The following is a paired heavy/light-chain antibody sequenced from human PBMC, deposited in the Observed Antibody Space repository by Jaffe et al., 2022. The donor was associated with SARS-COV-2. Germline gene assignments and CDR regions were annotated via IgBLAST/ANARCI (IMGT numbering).Light chain of an antibody. CDR2: AAS. CDR3: QKYNSVPWA. CDR1: QGISNY. Sequence: DIQMTQSPSSLSASIGDRVTITCRASQGISNYLAWYQQKPGKVPKLLIYAASTLQSGVPSRFSGSASGTDFTLTISSLQPEDVATYYCQKYNSVPWAFGQGTKVET. J-gene: IGKJ1*01. V-gene: IGKV1-27*01.
Heavy chain of an antibody. CDR3: ARETVSGGTWFPLDY. D-gene: IGHD6-13*01. Sequence: QVQLVQSGAEVKKPGASVKVSCKASGYTFTGCYIHWVRQAPGQGLEWMGWMNPQGGGSNYAQSFQGRVTMTRDTSISTAYMELSSLTSDDTAVYYCARETVSGGTWFPLDYWGQGSLVTVSS. CDR2: MNPQGGGS. J-gene: IGHJ4*02. CDR1: GYTFTGCY. V-gene: IGHV1-2*02.